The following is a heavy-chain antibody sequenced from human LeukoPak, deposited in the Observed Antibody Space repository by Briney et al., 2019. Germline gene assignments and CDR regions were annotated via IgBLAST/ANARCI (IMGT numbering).Heavy chain of an antibody. D-gene: IGHD2-2*01. CDR2: INPSGGST. Sequence: GASVKVSCKASGYTFTSYYMHWVRQAPGQGLEWMGIINPSGGSTSYAQKFQGRVTMTRDTSTSTVYMELSSLRSEDTAVYYCARNPLDCSSTSCQYNHFDYWGQGTLVTVSS. J-gene: IGHJ4*02. CDR1: GYTFTSYY. CDR3: ARNPLDCSSTSCQYNHFDY. V-gene: IGHV1-46*01.